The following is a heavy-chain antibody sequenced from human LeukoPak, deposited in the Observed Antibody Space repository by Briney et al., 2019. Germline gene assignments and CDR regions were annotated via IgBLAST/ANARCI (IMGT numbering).Heavy chain of an antibody. CDR3: AKVPRMNIVVVVAATQDDY. V-gene: IGHV3-30*02. Sequence: GGSLRLSCAASGFTFSSYGMHWVRQAPGKGLEWVAFIRYDGSNKYYADSVKGRFTISRDNSQNTLYLQMNSLRAEDTAVYYCAKVPRMNIVVVVAATQDDYWGQGTLVTVSS. J-gene: IGHJ4*02. CDR2: IRYDGSNK. CDR1: GFTFSSYG. D-gene: IGHD2-15*01.